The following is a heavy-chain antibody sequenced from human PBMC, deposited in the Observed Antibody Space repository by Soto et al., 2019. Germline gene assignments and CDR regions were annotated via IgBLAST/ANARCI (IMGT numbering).Heavy chain of an antibody. CDR3: ARDLSPNLNPPHHDTAVDY. CDR1: GFTFSSYS. V-gene: IGHV3-48*02. Sequence: EVQLVESGGGLVQPGVSLRLSCAASGFTFSSYSMNWVRQAPGKGLECVSYISSSSSTIYYADSVKGRFTISRDNAKNSLYLQMNSLRDEDTAVYYCARDLSPNLNPPHHDTAVDYWGQGTLVTVSS. CDR2: ISSSSSTI. J-gene: IGHJ4*02. D-gene: IGHD5-18*01.